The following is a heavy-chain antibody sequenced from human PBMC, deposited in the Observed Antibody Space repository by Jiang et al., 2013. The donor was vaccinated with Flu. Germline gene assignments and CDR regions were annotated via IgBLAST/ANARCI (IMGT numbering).Heavy chain of an antibody. CDR2: ISYDGSNK. V-gene: IGHV3-30*04. Sequence: AASGFTFSSYAMHWVRQXPGKGLEWVAVISYDGSNKYYADSVKGRFTISRDNSKNTLYLQMNSLRAEDTAVYYCASPGFPYYYDSSGSFDYWGQGTLVTVSS. CDR1: GFTFSSYA. D-gene: IGHD3-22*01. CDR3: ASPGFPYYYDSSGSFDY. J-gene: IGHJ4*02.